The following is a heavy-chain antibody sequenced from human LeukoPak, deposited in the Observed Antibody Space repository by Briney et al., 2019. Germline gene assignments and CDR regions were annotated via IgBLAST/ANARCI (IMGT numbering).Heavy chain of an antibody. CDR2: IFSRSESI. CDR3: ARDFFHSSDSRPFDY. Sequence: PGGSLRLSCAASGFTFGAYTINWVRRAPGKGLEWVSCIFSRSESILYADSVKGRFTISRDNAKNSLYLQMDSLRVEDTAVYYCARDFFHSSDSRPFDYWGQGTLVTVSS. D-gene: IGHD3-22*01. CDR1: GFTFGAYT. J-gene: IGHJ4*02. V-gene: IGHV3-21*01.